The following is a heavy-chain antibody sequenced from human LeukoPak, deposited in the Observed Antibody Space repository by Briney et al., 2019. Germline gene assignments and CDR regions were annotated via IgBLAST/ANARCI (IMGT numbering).Heavy chain of an antibody. D-gene: IGHD3-16*02. CDR2: ISSSSSYI. Sequence: PGGSLRLSCAASGFTFSSYSMNWVRQAPGKGLEWVSSISSSSSYIYYADSVKGRFTISRDNAKNSLYLQMNSLRAEDTAVYYCARDQNRFFYHFDYWGQGTLVTVSS. J-gene: IGHJ4*02. CDR1: GFTFSSYS. V-gene: IGHV3-21*01. CDR3: ARDQNRFFYHFDY.